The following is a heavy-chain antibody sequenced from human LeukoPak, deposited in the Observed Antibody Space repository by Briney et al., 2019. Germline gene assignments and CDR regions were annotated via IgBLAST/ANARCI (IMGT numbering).Heavy chain of an antibody. CDR3: ARDDISDKEQQLTLRYYYYYGMDV. V-gene: IGHV1-2*02. J-gene: IGHJ6*02. Sequence: ASVKVSCKASGYTFTGYHMHWVRQAPGQGLEWMGWINPNSGGTNYAQKFQGRVTMTRDTSISTAYMELSRLRSDDTAVYYCARDDISDKEQQLTLRYYYYYGMDVWGQGTTVTVSS. CDR1: GYTFTGYH. D-gene: IGHD6-13*01. CDR2: INPNSGGT.